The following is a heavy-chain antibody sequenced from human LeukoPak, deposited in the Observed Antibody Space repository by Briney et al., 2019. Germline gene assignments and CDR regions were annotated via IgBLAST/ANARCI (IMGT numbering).Heavy chain of an antibody. D-gene: IGHD6-13*01. J-gene: IGHJ4*02. CDR1: GDSVSSNSAA. CDR2: TYYRSKWYN. V-gene: IGHV6-1*01. CDR3: ALEGYSSSWLPHYFDY. Sequence: SQTLSLTCAISGDSVSSNSAAWNWIRQSPSRGLEWLGRTYYRSKWYNDYAVSVKSRITINPDTSKNQFFLQLNSVTPEDTAVYYCALEGYSSSWLPHYFDYWGQGTLVTVSS.